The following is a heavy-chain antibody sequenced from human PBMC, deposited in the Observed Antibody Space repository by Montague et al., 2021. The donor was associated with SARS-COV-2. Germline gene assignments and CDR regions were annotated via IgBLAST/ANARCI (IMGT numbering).Heavy chain of an antibody. V-gene: IGHV4-39*01. CDR1: GGSISSSSYY. D-gene: IGHD3-10*01. J-gene: IGHJ4*01. Sequence: SETLSLTCTVSGGSISSSSYYWGWIRQPPGKGLEWIGSIYYSGSTHYNPSLKSRVTISVDTSKNQFSLKLSSVTAADTAVYYCARLLRSDYYDSGVWYWGHGTLVTVSS. CDR2: IYYSGST. CDR3: ARLLRSDYYDSGVWY.